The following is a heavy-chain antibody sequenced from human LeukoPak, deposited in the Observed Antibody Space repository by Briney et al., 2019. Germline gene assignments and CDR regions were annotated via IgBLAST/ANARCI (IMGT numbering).Heavy chain of an antibody. CDR1: GGSISSYY. D-gene: IGHD3-10*01. CDR3: ARHPDYYGSGSYPDY. Sequence: SETLSLTCTVSGGSISSYYWSWIRQPPGKGLEWIGYIYYSGSTNYNPSLKSRVTISVDTSKNQFSLKLSSVTAADTAVYYCARHPDYYGSGSYPDYWGQGTLVTVSS. CDR2: IYYSGST. J-gene: IGHJ4*02. V-gene: IGHV4-59*08.